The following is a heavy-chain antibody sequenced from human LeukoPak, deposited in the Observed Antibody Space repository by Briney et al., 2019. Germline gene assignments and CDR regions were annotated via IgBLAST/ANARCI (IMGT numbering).Heavy chain of an antibody. J-gene: IGHJ4*02. CDR3: ATLLDYFDY. Sequence: GASVKISCKASGYTFTDYYMHWVQQAPGRGLEWMGRVDPENGKTMFSEKFQGRVTITADPSTDTAYMELSSLIFEDAALYYCATLLDYFDYWGQGTLVTVSS. CDR1: GYTFTDYY. V-gene: IGHV1-69-2*01. CDR2: VDPENGKT.